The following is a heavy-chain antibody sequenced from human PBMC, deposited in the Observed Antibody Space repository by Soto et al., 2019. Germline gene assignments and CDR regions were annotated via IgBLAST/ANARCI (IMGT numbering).Heavy chain of an antibody. V-gene: IGHV4-31*03. CDR3: ARDGGGGQYCSCGSCYLVY. CDR1: GGSISSGGYY. CDR2: IYYSGST. J-gene: IGHJ4*02. D-gene: IGHD2-15*01. Sequence: QVQLQESGPGLVKPSQTLSLTCTVSGGSISSGGYYWSWIRQHPGKGLEWIGYIYYSGSTYYNPSLTSRVTISVDTSKNQFAMKRSSVTAADTAVYYCARDGGGGQYCSCGSCYLVYWGQGTLVTVSS.